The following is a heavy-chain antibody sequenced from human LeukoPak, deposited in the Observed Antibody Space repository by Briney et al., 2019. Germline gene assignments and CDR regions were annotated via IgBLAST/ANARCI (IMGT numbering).Heavy chain of an antibody. D-gene: IGHD3-10*01. CDR1: GYTFTGYH. J-gene: IGHJ4*02. V-gene: IGHV1-2*02. CDR2: INPNSGGT. CDR3: AGDMVRGVILRRVLEY. Sequence: ASVKVSCKASGYTFTGYHMHWVRQAPGQGLEWMGWINPNSGGTNYAQKFQGRVTMTRDTSINTAYMELSRLSSDDTAVYYCAGDMVRGVILRRVLEYWGQGTLVTVSS.